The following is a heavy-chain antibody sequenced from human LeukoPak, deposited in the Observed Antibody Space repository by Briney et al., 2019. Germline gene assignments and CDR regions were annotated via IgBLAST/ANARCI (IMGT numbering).Heavy chain of an antibody. CDR2: IYTSGST. J-gene: IGHJ6*03. Sequence: SGTLSLTCTVSGGSISSYYWSWIRQPAGKGLEWIGRIYTSGSTNHNPSLKSRVTMSVDTSKNQFSLKLSSVTAADTAVYYCARDVGYCSSTSCYYYYYYMDVWGKGTTVTVSS. CDR1: GGSISSYY. V-gene: IGHV4-4*07. CDR3: ARDVGYCSSTSCYYYYYYMDV. D-gene: IGHD2-2*01.